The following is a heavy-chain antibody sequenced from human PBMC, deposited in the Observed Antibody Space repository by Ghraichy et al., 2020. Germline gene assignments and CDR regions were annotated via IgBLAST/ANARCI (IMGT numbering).Heavy chain of an antibody. J-gene: IGHJ4*02. CDR3: ARVYRGYRTFDY. CDR1: GGSISSGGYY. D-gene: IGHD5-18*01. Sequence: LSLTCTVSGGSISSGGYYWSWIRQHPGKGLEWIGYIYYSGSTYYNPSLKSRVTISVDTSKNQFSLKLSSVTAADTAVYYCARVYRGYRTFDYWGQGTLVTVSS. V-gene: IGHV4-31*03. CDR2: IYYSGST.